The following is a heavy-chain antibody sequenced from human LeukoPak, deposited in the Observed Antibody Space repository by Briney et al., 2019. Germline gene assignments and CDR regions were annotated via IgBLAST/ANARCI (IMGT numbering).Heavy chain of an antibody. V-gene: IGHV3-7*01. Sequence: GGSLRLSCAASGFTFSSYWMSWVRQAPGKGLEWVANINQDGSEKYYVDSVKGRFTISRDNAKDSLYLQMSSLRAEDTALYYCASRSSVAASGPGWGQGTLVTVSS. CDR2: INQDGSEK. CDR3: ASRSSVAASGPG. D-gene: IGHD2-15*01. CDR1: GFTFSSYW. J-gene: IGHJ4*02.